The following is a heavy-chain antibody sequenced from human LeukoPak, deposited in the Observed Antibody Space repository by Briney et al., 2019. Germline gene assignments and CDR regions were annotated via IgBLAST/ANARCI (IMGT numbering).Heavy chain of an antibody. D-gene: IGHD3-9*01. CDR2: ISSSSSYI. Sequence: AGTLRLSCAASGFTCSSYSMNWVRQAPGKGLKGFSSISSSSSYIYYADSVKGRFTISRDNATNSLYLQMNSLRAEDTAVYYCATERSLRYFDWSPSDAFDIWGQGTMVTVSS. CDR3: ATERSLRYFDWSPSDAFDI. CDR1: GFTCSSYS. V-gene: IGHV3-21*01. J-gene: IGHJ3*02.